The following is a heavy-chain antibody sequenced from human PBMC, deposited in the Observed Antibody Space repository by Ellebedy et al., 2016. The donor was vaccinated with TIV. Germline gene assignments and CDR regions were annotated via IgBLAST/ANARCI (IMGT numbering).Heavy chain of an antibody. CDR2: IFYRGST. D-gene: IGHD3-10*01. J-gene: IGHJ4*02. CDR3: ARHSSARYYGSGSYYFDY. CDR1: AGSVSSHY. V-gene: IGHV4-59*08. Sequence: MPSETLSLTCSVSAGSVSSHYWSWSRQPPGKGLEWIAYIFYRGSTNYNPSLKSRVTMSVDTSKNHFSLKLNSVTAADTAVYYCARHSSARYYGSGSYYFDYWGQGTLVTVSS.